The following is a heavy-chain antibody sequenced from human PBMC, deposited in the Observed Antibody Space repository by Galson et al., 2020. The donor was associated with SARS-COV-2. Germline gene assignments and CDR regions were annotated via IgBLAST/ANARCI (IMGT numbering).Heavy chain of an antibody. CDR1: GFTFDDYA. J-gene: IGHJ4*02. CDR2: ITWNSGTI. D-gene: IGHD6-13*01. Sequence: SLKISCVASGFTFDDYAMHWVRQGPGKGPEWVSGITWNSGTIGYAGSVKGRFTISRDNAKNSLYLQMNSLTPEDTAFYYCAKGPNSYSSNWYGIDYWGQGTLVTVSS. CDR3: AKGPNSYSSNWYGIDY. V-gene: IGHV3-9*01.